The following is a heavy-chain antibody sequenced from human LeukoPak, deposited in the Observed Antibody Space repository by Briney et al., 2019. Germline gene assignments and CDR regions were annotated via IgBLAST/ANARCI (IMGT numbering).Heavy chain of an antibody. CDR2: IIPIFGTA. J-gene: IGHJ3*02. CDR3: ARRLYYYDSSGSSPGAFDI. V-gene: IGHV1-69*13. Sequence: SVKVSCKASGYTFTSYGISWVRQAPGQGLEWMGGIIPIFGTANYAQKFQGRVTITADESTSTAYMELSSLRSEDTAVYYCARRLYYYDSSGSSPGAFDIWGQGTMVTVSS. D-gene: IGHD3-22*01. CDR1: GYTFTSYG.